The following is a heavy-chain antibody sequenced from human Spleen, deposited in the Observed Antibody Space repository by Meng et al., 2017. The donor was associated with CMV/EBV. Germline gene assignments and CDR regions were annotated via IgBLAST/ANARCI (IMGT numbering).Heavy chain of an antibody. D-gene: IGHD3-22*01. CDR1: GGSFSAYN. J-gene: IGHJ4*02. V-gene: IGHV4-34*01. Sequence: QGQLQQGGAGLLKPSETLSLICFVYGGSFSAYNWRWIRQPPGKGLEWIGEINHSGSTNYNPSLKSRVTVSVDTSKNQFSLNLNSVTAVDTAVYYCARNVPGTSAYYDWGQGTLVTVSS. CDR3: ARNVPGTSAYYD. CDR2: INHSGST.